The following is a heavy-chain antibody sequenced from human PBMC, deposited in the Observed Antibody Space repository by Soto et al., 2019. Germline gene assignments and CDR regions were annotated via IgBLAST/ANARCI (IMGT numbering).Heavy chain of an antibody. CDR2: ISAYNGNT. J-gene: IGHJ6*02. Sequence: AASVKVSCKASGYTFTSYGISWVRQAPGQGLEWMGWISAYNGNTDYAQKLQGRVTMTTDTSTSTAYMELRSLRSDDTAVYYCARGAVWFGELLSLYGMDVWGQGTTVTVSS. CDR3: ARGAVWFGELLSLYGMDV. D-gene: IGHD3-10*01. CDR1: GYTFTSYG. V-gene: IGHV1-18*01.